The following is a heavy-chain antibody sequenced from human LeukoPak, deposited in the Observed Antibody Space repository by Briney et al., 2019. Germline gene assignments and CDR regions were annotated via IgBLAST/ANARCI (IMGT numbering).Heavy chain of an antibody. J-gene: IGHJ4*02. CDR1: GYTFTSYG. D-gene: IGHD3-22*01. Sequence: GASVKVSCKASGYTFTSYGVSWVRQAPGQGLEWMGWISAYNGNTNYAQKLQGRVTMTTDTSTSTAYMELRSLRSDDTAVYYCARAPPYDYYDSSGFLVYWGQGTLVTVSS. CDR3: ARAPPYDYYDSSGFLVY. CDR2: ISAYNGNT. V-gene: IGHV1-18*01.